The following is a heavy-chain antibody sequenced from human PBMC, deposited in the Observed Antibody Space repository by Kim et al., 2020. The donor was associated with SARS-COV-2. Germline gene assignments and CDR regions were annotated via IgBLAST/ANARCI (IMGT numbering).Heavy chain of an antibody. CDR3: ARGPQWYYYGSGSYYAFD. Sequence: SETLSLTCSVSNGSVSNHYWSWIRQSPGKGLEWIGSVYYTGTTNYRPSLKSRVTISVDTSANHFSLRLISVTPTDTAVYYCARGPQWYYYGSGSYYAFD. J-gene: IGHJ4*01. V-gene: IGHV4-59*02. CDR2: VYYTGTT. D-gene: IGHD3-10*01. CDR1: NGSVSNHY.